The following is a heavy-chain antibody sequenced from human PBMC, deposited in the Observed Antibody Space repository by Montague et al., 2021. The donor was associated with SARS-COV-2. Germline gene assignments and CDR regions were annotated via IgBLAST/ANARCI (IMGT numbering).Heavy chain of an antibody. CDR1: GSTFSSYA. CDR2: ISYDGSNK. D-gene: IGHD3-22*01. J-gene: IGHJ4*02. Sequence: SLRLSCAASGSTFSSYAMHWVRQAPGKGLEWVAVISYDGSNKYYADSVKGRFTISRDNSKNTLYLQMNSLRAEDTAVYYCARDDLRERITMIVVVIGAFDYWGQGTLVTVSS. V-gene: IGHV3-30-3*01. CDR3: ARDDLRERITMIVVVIGAFDY.